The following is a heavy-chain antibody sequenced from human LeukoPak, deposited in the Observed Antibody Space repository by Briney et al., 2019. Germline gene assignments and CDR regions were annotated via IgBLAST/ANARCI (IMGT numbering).Heavy chain of an antibody. Sequence: PSETLSLTCTVSGGSISSSSYYWGWIRQPPGKGLEWIGSIYYSGSTYYNPSLKSRVTISVDTSKNQFSLKLSSVTAADTAVYFCARQYSRSSPLLGWGQGTLVTVSS. CDR1: GGSISSSSYY. CDR3: ARQYSRSSPLLG. J-gene: IGHJ4*02. CDR2: IYYSGST. D-gene: IGHD6-6*01. V-gene: IGHV4-39*01.